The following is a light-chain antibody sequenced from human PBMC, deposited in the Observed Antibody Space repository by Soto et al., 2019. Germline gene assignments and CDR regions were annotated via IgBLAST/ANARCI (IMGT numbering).Light chain of an antibody. CDR2: GAS. CDR3: QQYNAWPPT. J-gene: IGKJ1*01. CDR1: QSVGSS. V-gene: IGKV3-15*01. Sequence: VLTQSPATLSVSPGERVTHSCRTSQSVGSSLAWYQQVPGQAPRLLIYGASSRETGISDRFSGGGSGTEFVLTISDLQSEDFAVYSCQQYNAWPPTFGQGTKVDIK.